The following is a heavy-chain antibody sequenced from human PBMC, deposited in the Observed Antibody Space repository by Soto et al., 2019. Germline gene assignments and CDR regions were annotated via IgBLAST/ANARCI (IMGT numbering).Heavy chain of an antibody. CDR3: AREGYYDSSGYYYYYYGMDV. Sequence: SLRLSCAASGFTFSSYGMHWVRQAPGKGLEWVAVIWYDGSNKYYADSVKGRFTISRDNSKNTLYLQMNSLRAEDTAVYYCAREGYYDSSGYYYYYYGMDVWGQGTTVTVSS. D-gene: IGHD3-22*01. CDR1: GFTFSSYG. V-gene: IGHV3-33*01. J-gene: IGHJ6*02. CDR2: IWYDGSNK.